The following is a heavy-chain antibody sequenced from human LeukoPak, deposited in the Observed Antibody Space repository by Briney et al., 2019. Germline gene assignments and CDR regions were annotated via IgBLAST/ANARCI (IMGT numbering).Heavy chain of an antibody. Sequence: SETLSLTCAVYGGSFSGYYWSWIRQPPGKGLEWIGEINHSGSTNYNPSLKSRVTISVDTSKNQFSLKLSSVTAADTAVYYCARKGIAAAGTYNWFDRWGQGTLVTVSS. J-gene: IGHJ5*02. CDR3: ARKGIAAAGTYNWFDR. V-gene: IGHV4-34*01. CDR1: GGSFSGYY. CDR2: INHSGST. D-gene: IGHD6-13*01.